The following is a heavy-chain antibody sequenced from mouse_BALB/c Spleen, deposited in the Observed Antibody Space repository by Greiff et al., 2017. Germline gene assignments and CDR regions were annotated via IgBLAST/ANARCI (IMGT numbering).Heavy chain of an antibody. V-gene: IGHV5-6-2*01. D-gene: IGHD2-14*01. J-gene: IGHJ4*01. CDR1: GFTFSSYY. Sequence: EVKLEESGGGLVKLGGSLKLSCAASGFTFSSYYMSWVRQTPEKRLELVAAINSNGGSTYYPDTVKGRFTISRDNAKNTLYLQMSSLKSEDTALYYCARQDRYAMDYWGQGTSVTVSS. CDR3: ARQDRYAMDY. CDR2: INSNGGST.